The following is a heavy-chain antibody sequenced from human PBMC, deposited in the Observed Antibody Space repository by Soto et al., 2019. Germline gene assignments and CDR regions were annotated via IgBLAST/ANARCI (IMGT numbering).Heavy chain of an antibody. V-gene: IGHV5-51*01. D-gene: IGHD1-1*01. J-gene: IGHJ6*02. CDR3: ASPGHGTATPNYGMDV. CDR1: GYSFTSYW. CDR2: IYPGDSDT. Sequence: GASLKISCKGSGYSFTSYWIGWVRQMPGKGLEWMGIIYPGDSDTRYSPSFQGQVTISADKSISTAYLQWSSLKASDTAMYYCASPGHGTATPNYGMDVWGQGTTVTXSS.